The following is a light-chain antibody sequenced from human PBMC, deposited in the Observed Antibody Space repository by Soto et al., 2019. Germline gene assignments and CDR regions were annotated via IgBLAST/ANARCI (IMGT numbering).Light chain of an antibody. V-gene: IGLV2-14*01. J-gene: IGLJ2*01. Sequence: QSALTQPASVSGSPGQSITISCTGTSSDVGGYNYVSWYQQHPGKAPKLMIYDVSNRPSGVSNRFSGSKSGNTASLTISGLQAEDEDDYYCSSYTSSSTLRVFGGGTQLTVL. CDR1: SSDVGGYNY. CDR3: SSYTSSSTLRV. CDR2: DVS.